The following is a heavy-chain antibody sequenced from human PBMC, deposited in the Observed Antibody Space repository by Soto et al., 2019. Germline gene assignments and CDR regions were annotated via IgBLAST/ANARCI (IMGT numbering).Heavy chain of an antibody. Sequence: QVRLVQSGAEVKKPGASVKVSCKASGYIFTNYYIHWVRQAPGQGLEWMAIINPNGGSTNCAQEFKGRITLTRDTSTSTVDMDLSSLTSEDTAVYYCARGLYSGDKWGQGTLVTVSS. D-gene: IGHD2-21*01. J-gene: IGHJ4*02. CDR3: ARGLYSGDK. CDR2: INPNGGST. CDR1: GYIFTNYY. V-gene: IGHV1-46*01.